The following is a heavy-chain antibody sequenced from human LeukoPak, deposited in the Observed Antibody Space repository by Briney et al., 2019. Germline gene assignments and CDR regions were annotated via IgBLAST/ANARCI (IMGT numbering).Heavy chain of an antibody. V-gene: IGHV3-30-3*01. D-gene: IGHD3-3*01. CDR2: ISFDGNVK. CDR1: GFTFRSYA. CDR3: ARGQGPARYYDFWSGYYTHYYYYGMDV. J-gene: IGHJ6*02. Sequence: GKSLRLSCAASGFTFRSYAIHWVRQAPGKGLEWVTFISFDGNVKYYADSVKGRFIISRDNSKNTVSLQMNSLRGEDTAVYYCARGQGPARYYDFWSGYYTHYYYYGMDVWGQGTTVTVSS.